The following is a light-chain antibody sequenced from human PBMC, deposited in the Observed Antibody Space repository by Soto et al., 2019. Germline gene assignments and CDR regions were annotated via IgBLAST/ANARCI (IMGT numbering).Light chain of an antibody. Sequence: IVLAQSSGTLSLSPGESDTLSCRASQSVSSSYLAWYQQKPGQAPRLLIYDASNRATGIPARFSGSGSGTDFTLTISGLQPEDFATYYCQQSFSTLWTFGQGTKVDIK. J-gene: IGKJ1*01. CDR1: QSVSSSY. CDR3: QQSFSTLWT. V-gene: IGKV3D-20*02. CDR2: DAS.